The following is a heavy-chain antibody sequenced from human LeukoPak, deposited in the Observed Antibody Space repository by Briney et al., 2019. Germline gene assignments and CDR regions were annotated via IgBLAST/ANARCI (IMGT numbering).Heavy chain of an antibody. D-gene: IGHD4-17*01. Sequence: PSETLSLTCAVSGGSISSSNWWGWVRQPPGKGLEWIAEINHSGSTNYNPSLKSRFTISVDKSKNQFSLKLSSVTATDTAVYYCARDNGDYVDPHFDYWGQGTLVTVSS. J-gene: IGHJ4*02. CDR1: GGSISSSNW. CDR2: INHSGST. CDR3: ARDNGDYVDPHFDY. V-gene: IGHV4-4*02.